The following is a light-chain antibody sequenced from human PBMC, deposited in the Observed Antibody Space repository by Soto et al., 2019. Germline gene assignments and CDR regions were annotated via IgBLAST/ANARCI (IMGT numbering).Light chain of an antibody. Sequence: EILFTQSPATLSLSPGERATLSCRASQSVSSYLAWYQQKPGQAPRLLIYGASTRASGVSDRFSGSGSGTEYILTISRLQSEDFAVYYCQQYDTWPSITFGQGTRLEIK. CDR2: GAS. CDR3: QQYDTWPSIT. CDR1: QSVSSY. J-gene: IGKJ5*01. V-gene: IGKV3-15*01.